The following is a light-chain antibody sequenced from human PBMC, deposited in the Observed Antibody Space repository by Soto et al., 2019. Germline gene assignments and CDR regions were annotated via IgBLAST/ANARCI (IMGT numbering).Light chain of an antibody. CDR2: DAS. CDR3: QQRSNWPPT. J-gene: IGKJ2*01. Sequence: EIVLTQSPANLSLSPGERATLSCRASQSVSSYLAWYQQKPGQAPRLLIYDASNRATGIPARFSGSGSGTDFTLTISSLEPEDFPVYYCQQRSNWPPTFGQRTKLAIK. CDR1: QSVSSY. V-gene: IGKV3-11*01.